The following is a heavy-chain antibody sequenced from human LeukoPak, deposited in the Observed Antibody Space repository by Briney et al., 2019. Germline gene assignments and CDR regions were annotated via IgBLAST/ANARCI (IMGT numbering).Heavy chain of an antibody. Sequence: PSETLSLTCTVSGGSVTNTRVYWGWIRQTPGEGLEWIGSIYFNGRTYYNPSLKSRVTISVDRSTNQFSLKLSSVTAADTAVYYCARAGVLRFLEWLPPDAFDIWGQGTMVTASS. J-gene: IGHJ3*02. D-gene: IGHD3-3*01. CDR2: IYFNGRT. CDR3: ARAGVLRFLEWLPPDAFDI. CDR1: GGSVTNTRVY. V-gene: IGHV4-39*07.